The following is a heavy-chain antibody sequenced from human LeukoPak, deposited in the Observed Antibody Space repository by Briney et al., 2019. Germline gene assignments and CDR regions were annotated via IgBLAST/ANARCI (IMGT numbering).Heavy chain of an antibody. J-gene: IGHJ4*02. D-gene: IGHD3-16*01. V-gene: IGHV3-30*18. CDR1: GFTFSSYG. Sequence: PGESLRLSCAASGFTFSSYGMHWVRQAPGKGLEWVAVISYDGSNKYYADSVKGRFTISRDNSKNTLYLQMNSLRAEDTAVYYCAKETGEYYFDYWGQGTLVTVSS. CDR3: AKETGEYYFDY. CDR2: ISYDGSNK.